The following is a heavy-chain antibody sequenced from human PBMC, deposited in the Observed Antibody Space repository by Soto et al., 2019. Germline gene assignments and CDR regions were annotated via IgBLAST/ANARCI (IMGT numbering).Heavy chain of an antibody. CDR1: GLTSNHYA. J-gene: IGHJ6*01. V-gene: IGHV3-23*01. CDR3: AKDSTVTTSLYFYYYGFDV. CDR2: VSGRGGSK. D-gene: IGHD4-17*01. Sequence: VQLLESGGGLVQPGGSLRLACTASGLTSNHYAMTWFRHAPGSGLEWVASVSGRGGSKKYADSVKGRFIISRDNSNSSLYLQMDSLGGEDTAVYYCAKDSTVTTSLYFYYYGFDVWGQGTTVTVSS.